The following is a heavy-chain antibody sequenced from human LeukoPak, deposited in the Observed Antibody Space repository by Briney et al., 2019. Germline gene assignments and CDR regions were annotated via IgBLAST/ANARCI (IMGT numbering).Heavy chain of an antibody. Sequence: SETLPLTCTVSGYSLNSGYYWSWVRQPPGKGLEWIGEIYHSGSTNYNPSLKSRVTISVDKSKNQFSLRLSSVTAADTAVYYCAGVLTGYSYITNAFDIWGQGTMVTVSS. J-gene: IGHJ3*02. CDR3: AGVLTGYSYITNAFDI. CDR1: GYSLNSGYY. V-gene: IGHV4-4*02. D-gene: IGHD3-9*01. CDR2: IYHSGST.